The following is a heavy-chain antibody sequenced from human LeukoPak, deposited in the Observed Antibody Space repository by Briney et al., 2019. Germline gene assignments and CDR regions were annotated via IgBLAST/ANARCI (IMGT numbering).Heavy chain of an antibody. J-gene: IGHJ4*02. CDR3: AKENTAMALDY. CDR2: ISYDGSNK. D-gene: IGHD5-18*01. V-gene: IGHV3-30*18. Sequence: GGSLRLSCAASGFTFSSYGMHWVRQAPGKGLEWVAVISYDGSNKYYTDSVKGRFTISRDNSKNTLYLQMNSLRAEDTAVYYCAKENTAMALDYWGQGTLVTASS. CDR1: GFTFSSYG.